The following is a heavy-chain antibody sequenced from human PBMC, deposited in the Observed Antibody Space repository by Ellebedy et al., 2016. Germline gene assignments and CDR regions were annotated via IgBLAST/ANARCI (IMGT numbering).Heavy chain of an antibody. J-gene: IGHJ6*02. CDR3: ARAGYAYGMDV. CDR2: IYHSGST. D-gene: IGHD5-18*01. Sequence: LRLSCAVSGGSISSGGYSWSWIRQPPGKGLEWIGYIYHSGSTYYNPSLKSRVTISVDRSKDQFSLKLSSVTAADTAVYYCARAGYAYGMDVWGQGTTVTVSS. CDR1: GGSISSGGYS. V-gene: IGHV4-30-2*01.